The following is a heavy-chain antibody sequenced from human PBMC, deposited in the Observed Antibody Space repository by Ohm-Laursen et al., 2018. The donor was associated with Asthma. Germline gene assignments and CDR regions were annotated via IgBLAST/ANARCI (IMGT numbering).Heavy chain of an antibody. J-gene: IGHJ3*02. CDR2: IDGSGGRT. Sequence: SLRLSCSASGFTFNKHHMTWVRQAPGKGLEWVSAIDGSGGRTYYADSVRGRFTISRDNSKNTLYLQMNSLRAEDTAVYYCARSITIFGVVIRVQRRNAFDIWGQGTMVTVSS. D-gene: IGHD3-3*01. V-gene: IGHV3-23*01. CDR3: ARSITIFGVVIRVQRRNAFDI. CDR1: GFTFNKHH.